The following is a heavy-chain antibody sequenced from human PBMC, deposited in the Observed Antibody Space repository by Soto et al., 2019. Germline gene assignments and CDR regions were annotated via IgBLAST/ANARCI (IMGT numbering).Heavy chain of an antibody. CDR1: GSTFTNSA. J-gene: IGHJ4*02. D-gene: IGHD1-26*01. Sequence: SVKVSCKASGSTFTNSAMQWVRQARGQRLEWIGWIVVSSGNTNYAQKIQERITITRDMSTSTAYMELSSLRSEDTAVYYCAAGVRYSGTFSRMDYWGQGTLVTVSS. CDR2: IVVSSGNT. V-gene: IGHV1-58*02. CDR3: AAGVRYSGTFSRMDY.